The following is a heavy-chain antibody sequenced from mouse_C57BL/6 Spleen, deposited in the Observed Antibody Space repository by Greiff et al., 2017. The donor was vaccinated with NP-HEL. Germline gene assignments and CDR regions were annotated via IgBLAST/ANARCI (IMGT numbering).Heavy chain of an antibody. V-gene: IGHV1-69*01. J-gene: IGHJ2*01. Sequence: VQLQQPGAELVMPGASVKLSCKASGYTFTSYWMHWVKQRPGQGLEWIGEIDPSDSYTNCNQKFKGKSTLTVDKSSSTAYMQLSSLTSEDSAVYYCARTYYYGSSLYYFDYWGQGTTLTVSS. D-gene: IGHD1-1*01. CDR1: GYTFTSYW. CDR2: IDPSDSYT. CDR3: ARTYYYGSSLYYFDY.